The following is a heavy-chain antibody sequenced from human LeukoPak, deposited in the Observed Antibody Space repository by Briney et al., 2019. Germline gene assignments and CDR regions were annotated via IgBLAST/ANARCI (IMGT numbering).Heavy chain of an antibody. V-gene: IGHV4-59*01. CDR3: ARSVPDVGAAQNGIDY. CDR1: GGSISSYY. Sequence: SETLSLTCTVSGGSISSYYWSWIRQPPGKGLEWIGYIYYSGSTNYNPSLKSRVTISVDTSKNQFSLKLSSVTAADTAVYYCARSVPDVGAAQNGIDYWGQGTLVTVSS. D-gene: IGHD1-26*01. CDR2: IYYSGST. J-gene: IGHJ4*02.